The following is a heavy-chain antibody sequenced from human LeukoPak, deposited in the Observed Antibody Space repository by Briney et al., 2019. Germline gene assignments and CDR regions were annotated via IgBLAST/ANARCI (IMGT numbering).Heavy chain of an antibody. CDR2: ISTSGNMM. CDR1: GFTFSNFE. CDR3: AREDLNCGGDCFSY. V-gene: IGHV3-48*03. J-gene: IGHJ4*02. Sequence: GGSLRLSCVASGFTFSNFEMNWVRQAPGKVLEWVSYISTSGNMMYYAESVKGRFTISRDNAKNSLYLQMDSLRVDDTAVYYCAREDLNCGGDCFSYWGQGTLVTVSS. D-gene: IGHD2-21*01.